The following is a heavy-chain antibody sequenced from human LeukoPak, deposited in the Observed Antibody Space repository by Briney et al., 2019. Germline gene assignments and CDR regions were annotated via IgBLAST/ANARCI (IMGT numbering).Heavy chain of an antibody. Sequence: ASVKVSCKASGYTFTGYYMHWMRQAPGQGLEWMGWINPNSGGTNYARKFQGRVTMTRDTSISTAYMELSRLRSDDTAVYYCAREGPLASSSWTNWFDPWGQGTLVTVSS. V-gene: IGHV1-2*02. CDR3: AREGPLASSSWTNWFDP. J-gene: IGHJ5*02. CDR2: INPNSGGT. D-gene: IGHD6-13*01. CDR1: GYTFTGYY.